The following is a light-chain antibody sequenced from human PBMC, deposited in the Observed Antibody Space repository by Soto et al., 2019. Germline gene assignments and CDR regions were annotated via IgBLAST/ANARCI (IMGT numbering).Light chain of an antibody. J-gene: IGLJ1*01. V-gene: IGLV2-14*03. Sequence: QSLLTQPASVYGSPGQLITISCTGTSSDVGGYNYVSWYQHHPGEAPKLMIYDVSNRPSGVSNRFSGSKSGNTASLTISGLQPEDEADYYCCSYTTSNTRQIVFGTGTKVTVL. CDR2: DVS. CDR1: SSDVGGYNY. CDR3: CSYTTSNTRQIV.